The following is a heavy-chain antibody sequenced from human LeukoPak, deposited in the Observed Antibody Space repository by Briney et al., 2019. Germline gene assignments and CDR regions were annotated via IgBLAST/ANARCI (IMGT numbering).Heavy chain of an antibody. V-gene: IGHV4-31*03. CDR1: GGSISSGGYY. CDR2: IYYSGST. J-gene: IGHJ4*02. CDR3: ARAGGGPAYYDYVWGSYRPYYFDY. Sequence: SETLSLTCTVSGGSISSGGYYWSWIRQHPGKGLEWIGYIYYSGSTYYNPSLKSRVTISVDTSKNQFSLKLSSVTAADTAVYYCARAGGGPAYYDYVWGSYRPYYFDYWGQGTLVTVSS. D-gene: IGHD3-16*02.